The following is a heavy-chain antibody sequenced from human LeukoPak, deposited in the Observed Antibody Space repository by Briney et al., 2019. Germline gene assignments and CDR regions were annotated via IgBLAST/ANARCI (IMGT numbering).Heavy chain of an antibody. D-gene: IGHD3-10*01. CDR2: ISGSSGST. CDR1: GFTFSSYA. J-gene: IGHJ4*02. V-gene: IGHV3-23*01. Sequence: GGSLRLSCAASGFTFSSYAMSWVRQAPGKGLEWVSAISGSSGSTYYADSVKGRFTISRDNSKNTLYLQMNSLRAEDTAVYYCAKYGFGEFHFDYWGQGTLVTVSS. CDR3: AKYGFGEFHFDY.